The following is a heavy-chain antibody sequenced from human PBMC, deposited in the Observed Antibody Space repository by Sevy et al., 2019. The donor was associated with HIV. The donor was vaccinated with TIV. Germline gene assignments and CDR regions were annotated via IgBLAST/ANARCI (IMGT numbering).Heavy chain of an antibody. CDR3: ARGPVYYDSSGYQFDY. D-gene: IGHD3-22*01. CDR2: INPNSGGT. Sequence: ASVKVSCKASGYTFTGYYMHWVRQAPGQGLEWMGWINPNSGGTNYAQKFQGRVTMTRDTSISTAYMELSRLRSDDTAVYCCARGPVYYDSSGYQFDYWGQGTLVTVSS. J-gene: IGHJ4*02. V-gene: IGHV1-2*02. CDR1: GYTFTGYY.